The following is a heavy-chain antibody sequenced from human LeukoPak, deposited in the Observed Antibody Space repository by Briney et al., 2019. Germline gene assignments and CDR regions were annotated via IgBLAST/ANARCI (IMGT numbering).Heavy chain of an antibody. J-gene: IGHJ3*02. CDR1: GYTFTSYY. Sequence: ASAKVFCKASGYTFTSYYMHWVRQAPGQGLEWMVIITPSCCSTSYGQKFQGRVTVTGDTSTSTVYMELSSLRSEDTALYYCARDRDDIVVVVAAETDAFDIWGQGTMVSVSS. V-gene: IGHV1-46*01. CDR3: ARDRDDIVVVVAAETDAFDI. CDR2: ITPSCCST. D-gene: IGHD2-15*01.